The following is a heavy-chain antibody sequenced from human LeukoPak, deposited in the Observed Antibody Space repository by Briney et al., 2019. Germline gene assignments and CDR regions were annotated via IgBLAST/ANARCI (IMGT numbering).Heavy chain of an antibody. Sequence: PGGSLRLSCAASGFTFSDFYMTWIRQAPGKGLEWASYISNRGTTIHYADSVRGRFTISRDNAKKSLYLQMNGLRAEDTAVYYCARSADRSGYFREITLYYFDYWGQGTLVTVSS. D-gene: IGHD3-22*01. J-gene: IGHJ4*02. CDR1: GFTFSDFY. CDR2: ISNRGTTI. V-gene: IGHV3-11*01. CDR3: ARSADRSGYFREITLYYFDY.